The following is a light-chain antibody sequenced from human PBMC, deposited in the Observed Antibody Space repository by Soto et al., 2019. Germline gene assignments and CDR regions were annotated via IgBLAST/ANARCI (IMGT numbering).Light chain of an antibody. CDR3: QVWDSSKPV. CDR2: YDS. Sequence: SYELTQPPSVSVAPGKTARITCGGNNIGSKSVHWYQQKPGQAPVLVIYYDSDRPSGIPERFSGSNSGNTATLTISRVEAGDEADYYCQVWDSSKPVFGTGTKLTVL. CDR1: NIGSKS. V-gene: IGLV3-21*04. J-gene: IGLJ1*01.